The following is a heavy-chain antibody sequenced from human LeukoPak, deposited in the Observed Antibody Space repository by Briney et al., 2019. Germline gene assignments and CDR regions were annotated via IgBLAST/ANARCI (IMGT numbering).Heavy chain of an antibody. CDR1: GGSISSGGYY. J-gene: IGHJ5*02. CDR3: ARERRQLEWFDP. V-gene: IGHV4-31*03. Sequence: SETLSRTCTVSGGSISSGGYYWSWIRQHPGKGLEWIGYIYYSGSTYYNPSLKSRVTISVDTSKNQFSLKLSSVTAADTAVYYCARERRQLEWFDPWGQGTLVTVSS. CDR2: IYYSGST. D-gene: IGHD6-6*01.